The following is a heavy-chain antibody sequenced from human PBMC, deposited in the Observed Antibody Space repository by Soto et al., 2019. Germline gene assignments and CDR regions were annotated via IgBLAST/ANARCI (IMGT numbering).Heavy chain of an antibody. CDR3: ARGGHYYDSSGSRRVYFDY. CDR2: IYYSGST. V-gene: IGHV4-59*01. D-gene: IGHD3-22*01. Sequence: SETLSLTCTVSGGSISSYYWSWIRQPSGKGLEWIGYIYYSGSTNYNPSLKSRVTISVDTSKNQFSLKLSSVTAADTAVYYCARGGHYYDSSGSRRVYFDYWGQGTLVTVSS. J-gene: IGHJ4*02. CDR1: GGSISSYY.